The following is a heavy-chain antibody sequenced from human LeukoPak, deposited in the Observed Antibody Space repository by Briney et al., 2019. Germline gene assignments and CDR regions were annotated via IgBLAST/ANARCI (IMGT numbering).Heavy chain of an antibody. V-gene: IGHV3-23*01. D-gene: IGHD2-2*01. J-gene: IGHJ4*02. CDR1: GFTFSSYA. CDR2: ISGSGGST. CDR3: AQNRGGIVVVPAATPYFDY. Sequence: PGGSLRLSCAASGFTFSSYAMSWVRQAPGKGLEWVSAISGSGGSTYYADSVKGRFTISRDNSKNTLYLQMNSLRAEDTAVYYCAQNRGGIVVVPAATPYFDYWGQGTLVTVSS.